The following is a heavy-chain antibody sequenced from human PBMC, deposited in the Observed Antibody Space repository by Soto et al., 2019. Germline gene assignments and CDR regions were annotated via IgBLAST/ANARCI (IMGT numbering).Heavy chain of an antibody. CDR3: ARSQSILYSSGWYLDH. CDR2: INHSGST. Sequence: PLEILSLTCAVYGGSFSGYCWSWIRQPPGKGLEWIGEINHSGSTNYNPSLKSRVTISVDTSKNQFSLKLSSVTAADTAVYYCARSQSILYSSGWYLDHWGQGTLVT. D-gene: IGHD6-19*01. V-gene: IGHV4-34*01. J-gene: IGHJ4*02. CDR1: GGSFSGYC.